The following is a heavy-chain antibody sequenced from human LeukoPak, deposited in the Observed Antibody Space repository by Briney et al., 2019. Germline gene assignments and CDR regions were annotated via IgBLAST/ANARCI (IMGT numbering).Heavy chain of an antibody. CDR1: GFAVSNTY. V-gene: IGHV3-53*01. CDR2: IYSRGTT. CDR3: AREPWFGATKLIDY. J-gene: IGHJ4*02. D-gene: IGHD3-10*01. Sequence: GWSLRLSCAASGFAVSNTYMTWVRQAPGKGLEWISTIYSRGTTYYADSVKGRFTISRDTSTNTIYLQMIRLRTEDTALYYCAREPWFGATKLIDYWGQGTLVTVSS.